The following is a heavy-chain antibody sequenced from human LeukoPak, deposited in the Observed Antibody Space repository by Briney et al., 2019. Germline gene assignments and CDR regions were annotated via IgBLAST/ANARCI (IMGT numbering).Heavy chain of an antibody. V-gene: IGHV4-4*07. CDR1: GASVSSHY. Sequence: PSETLSLTCTVSGASVSSHYWIWIRQPAGRGLEWIGRIDASGSTNYNPSLKSRVTISVDTSKNQFSLKLSSVTAADTAVYYCARDLGYYDSSGYYYVSDAFDIWGQGTMVTVSS. CDR2: IDASGST. D-gene: IGHD3-22*01. CDR3: ARDLGYYDSSGYYYVSDAFDI. J-gene: IGHJ3*02.